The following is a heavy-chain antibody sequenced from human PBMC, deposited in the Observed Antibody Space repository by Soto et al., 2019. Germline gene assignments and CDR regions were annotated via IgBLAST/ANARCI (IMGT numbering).Heavy chain of an antibody. D-gene: IGHD3-22*01. CDR1: GGSISSGDYY. CDR2: IYYSGST. Sequence: PSETLSLTCTVSGGSISSGDYYWSWIRQPPGKGLEWIGYIYYSGSTYYKPSLKSRVTISVDTSKNQFSMKLSSVTAADTAVYYCARSHYYDSSGYPYYFDYWGQGTLVTVSS. CDR3: ARSHYYDSSGYPYYFDY. J-gene: IGHJ4*02. V-gene: IGHV4-30-4*01.